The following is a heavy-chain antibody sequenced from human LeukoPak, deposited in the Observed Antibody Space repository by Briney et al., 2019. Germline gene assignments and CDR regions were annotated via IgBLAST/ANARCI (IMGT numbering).Heavy chain of an antibody. Sequence: GGSLRLSCAASGFTFSSYAMHWVRQAPGKGLEWVAVISYDGSNKYYADSVKGRFTISRDNSKNTLYLQMNSLRAEDTAVYYCARDLDYYDSSGYYANDAFDIWGQGAMVTVSS. D-gene: IGHD3-22*01. J-gene: IGHJ3*02. CDR3: ARDLDYYDSSGYYANDAFDI. CDR1: GFTFSSYA. V-gene: IGHV3-30*04. CDR2: ISYDGSNK.